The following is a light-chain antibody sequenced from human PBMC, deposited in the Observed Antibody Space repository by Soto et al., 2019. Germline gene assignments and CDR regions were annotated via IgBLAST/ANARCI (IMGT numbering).Light chain of an antibody. Sequence: DIQMTQSPCSLSASVGDRVTITCRASQSISSYLNWYQQKPGKAPKLLIYAASSLQSGVPSRFSGSGSGTDFTLTISSLQPEDFATYYCQQSYSTPRTFGHAAKVDI. CDR3: QQSYSTPRT. CDR2: AAS. V-gene: IGKV1-39*01. CDR1: QSISSY. J-gene: IGKJ1*01.